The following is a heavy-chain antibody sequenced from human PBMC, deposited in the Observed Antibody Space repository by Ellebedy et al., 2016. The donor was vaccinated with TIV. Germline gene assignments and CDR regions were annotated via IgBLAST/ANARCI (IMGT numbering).Heavy chain of an antibody. J-gene: IGHJ4*02. V-gene: IGHV3-30*01. CDR1: GFTFSSYA. CDR3: ARGNLPYGDYDVGY. Sequence: PGGSLRLSCAASGFTFSSYAMHWVRQAPGKGLDWVAVISYDGINKYYADSVKGRFTISRENSTNTLYLQMNSLRAEDTAVYYCARGNLPYGDYDVGYWGQGTLVTVSS. CDR2: ISYDGINK. D-gene: IGHD4-17*01.